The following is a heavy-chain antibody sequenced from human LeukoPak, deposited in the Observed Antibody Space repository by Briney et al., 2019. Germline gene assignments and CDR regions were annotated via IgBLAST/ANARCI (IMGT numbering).Heavy chain of an antibody. J-gene: IGHJ4*02. CDR2: IYYSGST. D-gene: IGHD3-3*01. CDR3: ASKNTENYDFWSGYYSGY. CDR1: GGSISSSSYY. V-gene: IGHV4-39*01. Sequence: PSETLSLTCTVSGGSISSSSYYWGWIRQPPGKGLEWIGSIYYSGSTYYNPSLKSRVTISVDTSKNQFSLKLSSVTAADTAVYYCASKNTENYDFWSGYYSGYWGQGTLVTVSS.